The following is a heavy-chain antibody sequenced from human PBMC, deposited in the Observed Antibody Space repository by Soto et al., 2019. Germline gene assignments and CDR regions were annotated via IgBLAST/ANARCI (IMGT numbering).Heavy chain of an antibody. D-gene: IGHD3-22*01. CDR3: ARIVYYDSSGYQTTSYSYYGMDV. Sequence: GPTLVNPTQTLTLTCTFSGFSLSTGGMAVGWIRQPPGKALEWLALIYWDDDRRYRPSLKSRPTVTKDTSKNQVVLTMTNMDPVDTATYYCARIVYYDSSGYQTTSYSYYGMDVWGQGTTVTVSS. CDR2: IYWDDDR. CDR1: GFSLSTGGMA. J-gene: IGHJ6*02. V-gene: IGHV2-5*02.